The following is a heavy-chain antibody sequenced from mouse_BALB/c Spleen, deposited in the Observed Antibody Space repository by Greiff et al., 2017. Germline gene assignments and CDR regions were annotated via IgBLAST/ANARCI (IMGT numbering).Heavy chain of an antibody. D-gene: IGHD1-1*01. CDR2: INPYNGAT. Sequence: EVQLVESGPELVKPGASVKISCKASGYSFTGYYMHWVKQSHVKSLEWIGRINPYNGATSYNQNFKDKASLTVDKSSSTAYMELHSLTSEDSAVYYCVVPYYYGSSGYWGQGTTLTVSS. V-gene: IGHV1-31*01. CDR1: GYSFTGYY. CDR3: VVPYYYGSSGY. J-gene: IGHJ2*01.